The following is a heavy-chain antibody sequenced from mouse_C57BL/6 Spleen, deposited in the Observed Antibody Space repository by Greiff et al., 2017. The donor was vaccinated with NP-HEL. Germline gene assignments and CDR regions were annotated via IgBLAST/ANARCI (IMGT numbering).Heavy chain of an antibody. CDR1: GFNIKDYY. J-gene: IGHJ4*01. Sequence: EVQLQESGAELVRPGASVKLSCTASGFNIKDYYMHWVKQRPEQGLEWIGRIDPEDGDTEYAPKFQGKATMTADTSSNTAYLQLSSLTSEDTAVYYCTSYGYDVGYYYAMDYWGQGTSVTVSS. V-gene: IGHV14-1*01. D-gene: IGHD2-2*01. CDR2: IDPEDGDT. CDR3: TSYGYDVGYYYAMDY.